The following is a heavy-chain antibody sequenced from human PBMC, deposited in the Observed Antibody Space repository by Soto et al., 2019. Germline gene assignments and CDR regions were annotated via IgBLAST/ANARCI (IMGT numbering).Heavy chain of an antibody. V-gene: IGHV3-33*06. CDR3: AKEDGRRSFDS. CDR2: IWFDGSNK. Sequence: QVQLVESGGGVVQPGRSLRLSCAASGFTFSSYGMHWVRQSPGKGLEWVAVIWFDGSNKYYGDSVKGRFTISRENSRDTLYLQMNSLRAEETAVYYWAKEDGRRSFDSWGQGTLVAVSS. J-gene: IGHJ4*02. CDR1: GFTFSSYG.